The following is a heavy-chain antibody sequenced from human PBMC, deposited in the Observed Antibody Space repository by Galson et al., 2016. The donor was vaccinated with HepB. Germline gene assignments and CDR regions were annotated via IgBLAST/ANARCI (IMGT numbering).Heavy chain of an antibody. CDR1: RFTFSDYA. J-gene: IGHJ4*02. Sequence: SLRLSCATSRFTFSDYAFHRVRQAPGKGLEWVAVISYDGWSQNYADSVRGRFTISRDNSKDTLYLQMNTLRVDDTAVYYCARGSVASPAGPAWNWGQGTLVTVSS. CDR3: ARGSVASPAGPAWN. CDR2: ISYDGWSQ. D-gene: IGHD4-23*01. V-gene: IGHV3-30*04.